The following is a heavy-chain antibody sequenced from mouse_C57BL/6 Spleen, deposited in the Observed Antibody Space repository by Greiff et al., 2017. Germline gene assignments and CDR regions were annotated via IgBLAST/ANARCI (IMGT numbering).Heavy chain of an antibody. CDR3: ASPSYYSNYEDAMDY. J-gene: IGHJ4*01. CDR2: IDPEDGET. D-gene: IGHD2-5*01. Sequence: EVHLVESGAELVKPGASVKLSCTASGFNIKDYYMHWVKQRTEQGLEWIGRIDPEDGETKYAPKFQGKATITADTSSNTAYLQLSSLTSEDTAVYYCASPSYYSNYEDAMDYWGQGTSVTVSS. V-gene: IGHV14-2*01. CDR1: GFNIKDYY.